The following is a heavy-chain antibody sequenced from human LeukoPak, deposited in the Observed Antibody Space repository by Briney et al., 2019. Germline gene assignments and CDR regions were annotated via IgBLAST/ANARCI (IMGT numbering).Heavy chain of an antibody. CDR3: ARGCGYCDSAFLGY. D-gene: IGHD4-17*01. J-gene: IGHJ4*02. CDR2: IYYSGST. Sequence: PSETLSLTCTVSGGSISSSSYSWGWIRQPPGKGLEWIGCIYYSGSTYYNPSLKSRVTISVDTSKNQFSLKLSSVTVADTAVYFCARGCGYCDSAFLGYWAREPLVPVPS. CDR1: GGSISSSSYS. V-gene: IGHV4-39*07.